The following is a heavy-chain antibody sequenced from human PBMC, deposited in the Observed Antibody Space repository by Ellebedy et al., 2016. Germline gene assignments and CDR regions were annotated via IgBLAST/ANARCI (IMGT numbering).Heavy chain of an antibody. Sequence: GESLKISCAASGFTFSSYGMHWVRQAPGKGLEWVGVIWYDGSDKYYADSVKGRFTISRDSSKNTLYLQMNSLRAEDTAVYYCARGSPHSSSSGYYFEDWGQGMLVTVSS. D-gene: IGHD6-6*01. CDR3: ARGSPHSSSSGYYFED. J-gene: IGHJ4*02. CDR1: GFTFSSYG. V-gene: IGHV3-33*01. CDR2: IWYDGSDK.